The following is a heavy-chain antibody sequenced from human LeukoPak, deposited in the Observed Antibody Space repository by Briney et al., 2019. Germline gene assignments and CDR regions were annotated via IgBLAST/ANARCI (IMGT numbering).Heavy chain of an antibody. J-gene: IGHJ4*01. Sequence: GGSLRLSCAASGFTVSSNYMNWVRQAPGKGLEWVSVIYSGGTTYYADSVKGRVTISRDNSKNTLYLQMNSLRAEDTAVYYCARGLVGAYLDYWGQGTLVTVSS. CDR3: ARGLVGAYLDY. D-gene: IGHD1-26*01. CDR2: IYSGGTT. V-gene: IGHV3-53*01. CDR1: GFTVSSNY.